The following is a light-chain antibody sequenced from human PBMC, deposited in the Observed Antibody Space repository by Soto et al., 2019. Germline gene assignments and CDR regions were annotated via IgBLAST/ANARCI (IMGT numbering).Light chain of an antibody. J-gene: IGKJ2*01. V-gene: IGKV1-39*01. CDR2: AAS. CDR1: QSLSTY. Sequence: DIQMTQSPSSLSASVGDRVAISWRANQSLSTYLNWYQQKPGKAPKLLIYAASSLQSGVPSSFSGSGSGTDFTLTISSLQPEDFATYYCQQSYVTPSTFGQGTKLEIK. CDR3: QQSYVTPST.